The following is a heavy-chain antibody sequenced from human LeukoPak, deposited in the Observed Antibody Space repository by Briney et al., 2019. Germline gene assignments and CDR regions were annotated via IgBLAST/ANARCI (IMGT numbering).Heavy chain of an antibody. J-gene: IGHJ4*02. Sequence: PSETLSLTCTVSGGSIGTYYWSWIRQPPGKGLEWIGYIYYSGSTNYNPSLKSRVTISIDTSKNQFSLRLSSLTAADTAVYYCARGALDTSGTYYNPQPFVYWGQGTLVTVSS. CDR1: GGSIGTYY. D-gene: IGHD3-10*01. V-gene: IGHV4-59*01. CDR2: IYYSGST. CDR3: ARGALDTSGTYYNPQPFVY.